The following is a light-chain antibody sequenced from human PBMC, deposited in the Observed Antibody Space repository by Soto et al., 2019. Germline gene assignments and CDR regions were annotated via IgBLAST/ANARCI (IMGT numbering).Light chain of an antibody. V-gene: IGLV1-40*01. CDR2: GNS. CDR3: QSYDSSLSGWV. CDR1: SSNIGAGYD. J-gene: IGLJ3*02. Sequence: QSALTQPPSVSGAPGQRVTISCTGSSSNIGAGYDVHWYQLLPGTAPKLLIYGNSNRPSGVPDRFSGSKSGTSASLAITGLRAEDEADYYCQSYDSSLSGWVFGGGTKLTVL.